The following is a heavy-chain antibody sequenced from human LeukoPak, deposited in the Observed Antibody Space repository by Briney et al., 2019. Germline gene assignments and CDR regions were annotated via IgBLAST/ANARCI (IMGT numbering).Heavy chain of an antibody. CDR2: IRYDGSNK. V-gene: IGHV3-30*02. D-gene: IGHD6-6*01. J-gene: IGHJ3*02. Sequence: GGSLRLSCAASGFTFSSYGMHWVRQAPGKGLEWVAFIRYDGSNKYYADSVKGRFTISRDNSKNTLYLQMNSLRAEDTAVYYCAKDLLEPARQPDAFDIWGQGAMVTVSS. CDR3: AKDLLEPARQPDAFDI. CDR1: GFTFSSYG.